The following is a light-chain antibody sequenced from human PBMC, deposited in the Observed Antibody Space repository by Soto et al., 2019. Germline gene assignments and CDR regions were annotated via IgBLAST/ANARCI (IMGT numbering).Light chain of an antibody. CDR1: QSFSSSY. Sequence: EIVLAQSPGTLSLSPGERATLSCRASQSFSSSYLAWYQQKPGQAPRLLIYGASSRATGIPDRFSGSGSGTDFTLTFSRLEPEYFAVYYCQQYGSSPPRVTFGPGTKVDIK. CDR2: GAS. CDR3: QQYGSSPPRVT. J-gene: IGKJ3*01. V-gene: IGKV3-20*01.